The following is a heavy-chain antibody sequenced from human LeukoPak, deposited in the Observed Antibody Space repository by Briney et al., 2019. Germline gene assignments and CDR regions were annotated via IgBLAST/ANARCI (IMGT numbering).Heavy chain of an antibody. D-gene: IGHD2/OR15-2a*01. CDR2: INPNSGGT. V-gene: IGHV1-2*02. J-gene: IGHJ5*02. CDR1: GYTFTNYY. CDR3: ASPPPSLSNCSAP. Sequence: ASVKVSCKASGYTFTNYYIHWVRQAPGHGLEWMGWINPNSGGTNYAQKSQGRVTMTRDTSISTAYMELSRLRSDDTAVYYCASPPPSLSNCSAPGGRGPLVPVSS.